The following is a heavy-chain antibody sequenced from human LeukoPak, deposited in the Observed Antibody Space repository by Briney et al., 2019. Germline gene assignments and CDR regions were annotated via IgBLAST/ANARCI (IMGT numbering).Heavy chain of an antibody. CDR3: ARGRPYSGGYHLDY. V-gene: IGHV4-39*01. CDR1: DDSALSDNYY. Sequence: SETLSLTCTVSDDSALSDNYYGGWVRQPPGKGLEWIGNIYYSGSTYYNPSLKSRVTMSVDTSKNQFFLKLNSVTAADTAVYYCARGRPYSGGYHLDYWGQGTLVTVSA. CDR2: IYYSGST. D-gene: IGHD1-26*01. J-gene: IGHJ4*02.